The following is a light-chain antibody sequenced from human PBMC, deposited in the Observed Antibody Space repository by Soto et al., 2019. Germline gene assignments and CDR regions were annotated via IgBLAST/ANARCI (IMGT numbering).Light chain of an antibody. Sequence: IQITQSPSSLSASVGDRVAITCRASQTIDVYLNWYLQKPGRAPQLLIYAASKLQSGVPSRFSGSGSGRDFTLTISSLQPEDFATYYCLQDYNYPRTFGQGTKVDIK. CDR2: AAS. CDR1: QTIDVY. V-gene: IGKV1-6*01. CDR3: LQDYNYPRT. J-gene: IGKJ1*01.